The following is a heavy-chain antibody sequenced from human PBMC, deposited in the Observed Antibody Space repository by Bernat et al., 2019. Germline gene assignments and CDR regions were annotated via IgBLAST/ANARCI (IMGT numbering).Heavy chain of an antibody. Sequence: QVQLVESGGGVVQPGRSLRLSCAASGFTFSSYGMHWVRQAPGKGLEWVAVISYDGSNKYYAESVKGRFTISRDNSKNTLYLQMNSLRAEDTAVYYCAKIGAIFGVVKDYWGQGTLVTVSS. V-gene: IGHV3-30*18. CDR1: GFTFSSYG. J-gene: IGHJ4*02. CDR2: ISYDGSNK. CDR3: AKIGAIFGVVKDY. D-gene: IGHD3-3*01.